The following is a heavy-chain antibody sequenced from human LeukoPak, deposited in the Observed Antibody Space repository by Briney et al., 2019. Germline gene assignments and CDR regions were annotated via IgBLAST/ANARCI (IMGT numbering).Heavy chain of an antibody. CDR2: MFHSGST. Sequence: SETLSLTCAVSGYSISSGYYWGWFRQPPGKGLEWIGCMFHSGSTYYNPSLKSRVTISVDTSKNQFSLKLSSVTAADTAVYYCARQGGSSSPYYYYYMDVWGKGTTVTVSS. J-gene: IGHJ6*03. CDR3: ARQGGSSSPYYYYYMDV. D-gene: IGHD6-13*01. V-gene: IGHV4-38-2*01. CDR1: GYSISSGYY.